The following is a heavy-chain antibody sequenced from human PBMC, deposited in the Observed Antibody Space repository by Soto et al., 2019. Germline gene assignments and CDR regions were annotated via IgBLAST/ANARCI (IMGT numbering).Heavy chain of an antibody. D-gene: IGHD6-19*01. CDR2: INTTGVNT. J-gene: IGHJ4*02. CDR1: GFTFSGYS. V-gene: IGHV3-64*01. Sequence: EVQLVESGGGLVQPGGSLRLSCAASGFTFSGYSMFWVRQAPGKGLEYVSAINTTGVNTFYAKSVKGRFTISRDNSKNKMYVQMGSLRAEDMAVYYCARGRVEDSSGWATYFDYWGQGTLVTVSS. CDR3: ARGRVEDSSGWATYFDY.